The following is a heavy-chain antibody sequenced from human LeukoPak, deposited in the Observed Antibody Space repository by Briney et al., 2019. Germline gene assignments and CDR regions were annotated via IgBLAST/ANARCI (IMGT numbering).Heavy chain of an antibody. Sequence: SQTLSLTCTVSGGSISSGSYYWSWIRQPAGKGLEWIGRIYTSGSTNYNPSLKSRVTISVDTSKNQFSLKLSSVTAADTAVYYCAREAATMSYYYYYMDVWGKGTTVTVSS. D-gene: IGHD5-12*01. CDR1: GGSISSGSYY. J-gene: IGHJ6*03. CDR3: AREAATMSYYYYYMDV. CDR2: IYTSGST. V-gene: IGHV4-61*02.